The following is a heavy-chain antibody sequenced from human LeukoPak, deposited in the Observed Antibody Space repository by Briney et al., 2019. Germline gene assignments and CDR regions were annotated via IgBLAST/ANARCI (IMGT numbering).Heavy chain of an antibody. CDR1: GYSFISYW. D-gene: IGHD2-15*01. Sequence: GGSLRLSCKSSGYSFISYWIGWVRQMPGKGLEWMGIIYPGDSDTRYSPSFQGQVTISADKSISTAYLQWSSLKASDTAMYYCARVPPPYCGGGSCYSYYGLDVWGQGTTVTVSS. CDR3: ARVPPPYCGGGSCYSYYGLDV. V-gene: IGHV5-51*01. J-gene: IGHJ6*02. CDR2: IYPGDSDT.